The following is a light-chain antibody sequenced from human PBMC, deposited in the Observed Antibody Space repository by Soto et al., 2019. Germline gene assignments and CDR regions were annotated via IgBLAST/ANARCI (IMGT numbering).Light chain of an antibody. CDR3: SSYAGSSARVV. CDR1: STDFENYNL. V-gene: IGLV2-23*01. CDR2: EGT. J-gene: IGLJ2*01. Sequence: HPASVSGSPGQSITISCTRSSTDFENYNLVSWYQHCPDKAPKLIIYEGTKRPSEISDRFSGSESDTTASLIISGLQPEDEADYYCSSYAGSSARVVFGGGTKLTVL.